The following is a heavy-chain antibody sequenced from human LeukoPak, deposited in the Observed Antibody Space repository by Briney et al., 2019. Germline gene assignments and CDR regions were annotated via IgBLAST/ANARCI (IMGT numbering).Heavy chain of an antibody. D-gene: IGHD5-12*01. Sequence: GGSLRLSCAASGFTFSSYAMSWVRQAPGKGLEWVSAISGSGGSTYYADSVKGRFTISRDNSKNTLYLQMNSLRAEDTAVYYSAKDRGGLPINWFDPWGQGTLATVSS. CDR2: ISGSGGST. V-gene: IGHV3-23*01. CDR3: AKDRGGLPINWFDP. J-gene: IGHJ5*02. CDR1: GFTFSSYA.